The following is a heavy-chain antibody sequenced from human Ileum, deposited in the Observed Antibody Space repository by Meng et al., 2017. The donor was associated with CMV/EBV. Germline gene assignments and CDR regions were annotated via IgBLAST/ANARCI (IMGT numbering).Heavy chain of an antibody. CDR1: GYTFTNFA. J-gene: IGHJ5*02. Sequence: QVQLVQSGAEVKKPGASVKVSCKGSGYTFTNFAISWVRQAPGQGLEWMGWISTYNGETKLAQKFTDRVTMTRDTSTSTAYMELRSLRSDDTAVYYCARDGVYGDPSGSWGQGTLVTDSS. CDR2: ISTYNGET. D-gene: IGHD4-17*01. V-gene: IGHV1-18*01. CDR3: ARDGVYGDPSGS.